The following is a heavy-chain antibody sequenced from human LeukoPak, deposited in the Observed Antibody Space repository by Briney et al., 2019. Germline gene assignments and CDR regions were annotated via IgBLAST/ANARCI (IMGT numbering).Heavy chain of an antibody. D-gene: IGHD5-18*01. CDR1: GFTFSSYG. J-gene: IGHJ4*02. CDR2: ISYDGSNK. V-gene: IGHV3-30*18. CDR3: AKGAGWIQLWFVY. Sequence: PGGSLRLSCSPSGFTFSSYGMHWVRQAPGKGLEWVAVISYDGSNKFYAHSVKGRFTISRDNSKDTLYLQMNSLGAEDAAVCYCAKGAGWIQLWFVYWGQGTLVTVSS.